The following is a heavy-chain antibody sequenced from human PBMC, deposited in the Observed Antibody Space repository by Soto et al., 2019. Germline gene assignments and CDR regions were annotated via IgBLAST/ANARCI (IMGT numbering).Heavy chain of an antibody. CDR1: GFTFSSYS. J-gene: IGHJ6*02. V-gene: IGHV3-48*04. Sequence: GGSLRLSCAASGFTFSSYSMNWVRQAPGKGLEWVSYISSSSSTIYYADSVKTRLTISKDTSKNQVVLTMTNMDPVDTATYYCARPEYSSSNYYYYGMDVWGQGTTVPVSS. CDR3: ARPEYSSSNYYYYGMDV. D-gene: IGHD6-6*01. CDR2: ISSSSSTI.